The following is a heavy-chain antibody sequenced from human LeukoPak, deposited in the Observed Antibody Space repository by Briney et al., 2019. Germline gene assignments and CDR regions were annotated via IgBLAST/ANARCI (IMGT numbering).Heavy chain of an antibody. CDR1: GYSISSGYY. J-gene: IGHJ4*02. CDR3: ARVLHSGYGTYYFDY. V-gene: IGHV4-38-2*01. D-gene: IGHD5-12*01. Sequence: PSETLSLTCAVSGYSISSGYYWGWIRQPPGKGLEWIGSIYHSGSTYYNPSLKSRVTISVDTSKNQFSLKLSSVTAADTAVYYCARVLHSGYGTYYFDYWGQGTLVTVSS. CDR2: IYHSGST.